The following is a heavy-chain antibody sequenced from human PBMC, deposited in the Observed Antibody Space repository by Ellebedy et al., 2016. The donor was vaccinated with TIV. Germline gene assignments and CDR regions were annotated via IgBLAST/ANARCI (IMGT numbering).Heavy chain of an antibody. D-gene: IGHD3-22*01. V-gene: IGHV1-2*02. Sequence: AVSVKVSCKASGYTFTGYYIHWARQAPGQGLEWMGWINPDRGDTKYPQSFQVRVSMTRDTSSSTAYMELSGLTSDDTAIYYCAKDRFPYYDSSGTTGYFDCWGQGTLVTVSS. J-gene: IGHJ4*02. CDR3: AKDRFPYYDSSGTTGYFDC. CDR1: GYTFTGYY. CDR2: INPDRGDT.